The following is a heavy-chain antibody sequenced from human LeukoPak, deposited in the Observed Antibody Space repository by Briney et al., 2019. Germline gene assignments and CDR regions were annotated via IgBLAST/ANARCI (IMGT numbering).Heavy chain of an antibody. V-gene: IGHV4-4*07. Sequence: SETLSLTCTASGGSISSYSWSWIRQPAGKGLEWIGRIYTSGSTNYNPSLKSRVTMSVDTSKNQFPLKLSSVTAADTAVYYCARGKTGSSSSRAQTIDYWGQGTLVTVSS. CDR1: GGSISSYS. D-gene: IGHD6-13*01. J-gene: IGHJ4*02. CDR3: ARGKTGSSSSRAQTIDY. CDR2: IYTSGST.